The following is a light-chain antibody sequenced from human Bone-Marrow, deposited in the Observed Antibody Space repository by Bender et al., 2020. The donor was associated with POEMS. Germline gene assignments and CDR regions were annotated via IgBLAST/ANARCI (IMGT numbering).Light chain of an antibody. CDR1: NIGSTT. CDR3: QVWDSSSDHWV. V-gene: IGLV3-21*02. Sequence: SYVLTQSPSVSVAPGQTARITCVGNNIGSTTVHWYQQKPGQAPVLVVHDDTDRTSGIPERFSGSNSGHTATLTISRVEVGDEADYFCQVWDSSSDHWVFGGGTELTVL. CDR2: DDT. J-gene: IGLJ3*02.